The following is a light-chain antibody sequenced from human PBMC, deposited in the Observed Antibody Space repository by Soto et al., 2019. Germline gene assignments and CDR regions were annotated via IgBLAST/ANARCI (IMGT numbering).Light chain of an antibody. Sequence: DIQMTQSQSSLSASVGDRVTITCQASQDIDKFLNWYQQKPGKPPKLLIDDASNLATGVPSRFSGRGSGTDFTFTISSLQPEDVATYYCQQYDDLPITFGQGTRLEIK. CDR1: QDIDKF. CDR2: DAS. J-gene: IGKJ5*01. V-gene: IGKV1-33*01. CDR3: QQYDDLPIT.